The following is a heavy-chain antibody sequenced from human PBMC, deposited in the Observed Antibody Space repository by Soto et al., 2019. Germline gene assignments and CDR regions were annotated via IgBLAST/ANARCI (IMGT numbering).Heavy chain of an antibody. V-gene: IGHV3-30*18. Sequence: PGGSLRLSCAASEFTFRSYWMHWVRQAPGKGLEWVAVISYDGSNKYYADSVKGRFTISRDNSKNTLYLQMNSLRAEDTAVYYCAKDVFPNYYDSSGYGHWGQGTLVTVSS. D-gene: IGHD3-22*01. CDR1: EFTFRSYW. CDR2: ISYDGSNK. CDR3: AKDVFPNYYDSSGYGH. J-gene: IGHJ4*02.